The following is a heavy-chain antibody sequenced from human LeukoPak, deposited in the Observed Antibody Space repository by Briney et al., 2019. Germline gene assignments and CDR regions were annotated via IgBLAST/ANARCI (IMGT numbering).Heavy chain of an antibody. D-gene: IGHD2-2*02. V-gene: IGHV4-31*03. CDR2: IYYSGST. Sequence: SQTLSLTCTVSGGSISSGGYYWSWIRQHPGKGLEWIGYIYYSGSTYYNPSLKSRVTISVDTSKNQFSLKLSSVTAADTAVYYCARDRTYCSSTSCYTGWFDPWDQGTLVTVSS. J-gene: IGHJ5*02. CDR1: GGSISSGGYY. CDR3: ARDRTYCSSTSCYTGWFDP.